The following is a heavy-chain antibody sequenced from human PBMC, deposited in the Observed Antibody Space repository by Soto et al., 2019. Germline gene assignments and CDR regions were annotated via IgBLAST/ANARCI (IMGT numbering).Heavy chain of an antibody. CDR2: ISAYNGNT. CDR3: AKVNSGLIWFGNSMGGLYYGMDV. D-gene: IGHD3-10*01. V-gene: IGHV1-18*01. J-gene: IGHJ6*02. Sequence: GASVKVSCKASGYTFTSYGISWVRQAPGQGLEWMGWISAYNGNTNYAQKLQGRVTMTTDTSTSTAYMELRSLRSDDTAVYYCAKVNSGLIWFGNSMGGLYYGMDVWGQGTTVTVSS. CDR1: GYTFTSYG.